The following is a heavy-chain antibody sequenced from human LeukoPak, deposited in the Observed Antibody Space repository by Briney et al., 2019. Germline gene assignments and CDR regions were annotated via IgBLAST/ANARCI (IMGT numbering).Heavy chain of an antibody. V-gene: IGHV3-9*01. CDR2: ISWNSGSI. J-gene: IGHJ4*02. CDR3: AKGLTMIVRGDFDY. D-gene: IGHD3-22*01. Sequence: GGSLRLSCAASGFTFDDYAMHWVRQAPGKGLEWVSGISWNSGSIGYADSVKGRFTISRDNAKNSLYLQMNSLRAEDTALYYCAKGLTMIVRGDFDYWGQGTLVTVSS. CDR1: GFTFDDYA.